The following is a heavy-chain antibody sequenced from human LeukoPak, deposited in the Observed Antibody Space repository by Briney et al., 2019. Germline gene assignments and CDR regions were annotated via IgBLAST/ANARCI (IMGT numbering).Heavy chain of an antibody. Sequence: GGSLRLSCAASGFTFSSYWMSWVRQAPGKGLEWVANIKQDGSEKYYVDSVKGRFTISRDNAKNSLYLQMNSLRAEDTAVYYCARVRRSSWHENFDYWGQGTLVTVSS. CDR2: IKQDGSEK. CDR1: GFTFSSYW. CDR3: ARVRRSSWHENFDY. D-gene: IGHD6-13*01. V-gene: IGHV3-7*01. J-gene: IGHJ4*02.